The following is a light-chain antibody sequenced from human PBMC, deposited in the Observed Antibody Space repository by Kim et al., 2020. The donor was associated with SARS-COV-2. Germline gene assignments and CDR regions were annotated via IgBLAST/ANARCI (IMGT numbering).Light chain of an antibody. CDR2: GAS. CDR1: QSVSSRY. Sequence: SLSPGERATLSCRASQSVSSRYLAWYQQKPGQAPRLLMYGASSRATGVPDRFSGSGSGTDFTLTISRLEPEDFAVYYCQQYAGSPAFGQGTKLEIK. V-gene: IGKV3-20*01. J-gene: IGKJ1*01. CDR3: QQYAGSPA.